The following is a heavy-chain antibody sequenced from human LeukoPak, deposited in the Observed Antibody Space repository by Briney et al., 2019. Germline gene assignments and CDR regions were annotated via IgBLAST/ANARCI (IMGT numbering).Heavy chain of an antibody. CDR1: GFTFSDHY. D-gene: IGHD3-10*01. J-gene: IGHJ5*02. CDR2: ISSSGTTT. V-gene: IGHV3-11*01. CDR3: ARVGSSRRWCDP. Sequence: GGTLRLSCTGSGFTFSDHYMTWIRQAPGKGLEWISYISSSGTTTYYADSVKGRFTISRANAKTSVYLQMEGLRADDTAVYYCARVGSSRRWCDPWGHGTLVSVSS.